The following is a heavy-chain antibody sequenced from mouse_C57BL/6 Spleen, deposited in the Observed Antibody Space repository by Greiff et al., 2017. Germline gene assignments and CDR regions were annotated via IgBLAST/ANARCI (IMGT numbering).Heavy chain of an antibody. CDR3: ARGSMVTPFDY. J-gene: IGHJ2*01. CDR1: GYAFSSSW. V-gene: IGHV1-82*01. Sequence: SGPELVKPGASVKISCKASGYAFSSSWMNWVKQRPGKGLEWIGRIYPGDGDTNYNGKFKGKATLTADKSSSTAYMQLSSLTSEDSAVYFCARGSMVTPFDYWGQGTTLTVSS. D-gene: IGHD2-2*01. CDR2: IYPGDGDT.